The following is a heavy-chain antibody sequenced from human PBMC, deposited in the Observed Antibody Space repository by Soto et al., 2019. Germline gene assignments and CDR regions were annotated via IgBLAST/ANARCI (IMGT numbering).Heavy chain of an antibody. D-gene: IGHD3-9*01. CDR3: ARRPVGDWLPIPLDY. J-gene: IGHJ4*02. Sequence: GGSLRLSCAASGFTFSDYYMSWIRQAPGKGLEWVSYISSSGSTIYYADSVKGRFTISRDNAKNSLYLQMNSLRAEDTAVYYCARRPVGDWLPIPLDYWGQGTLVTVSS. V-gene: IGHV3-11*01. CDR2: ISSSGSTI. CDR1: GFTFSDYY.